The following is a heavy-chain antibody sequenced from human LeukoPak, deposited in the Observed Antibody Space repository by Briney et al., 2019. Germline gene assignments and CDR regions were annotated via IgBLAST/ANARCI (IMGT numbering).Heavy chain of an antibody. CDR3: ARTDYYDSSGLDY. CDR2: IYHSGST. Sequence: SETLSLTCVVSGGSISSGGYSWSWIRQPPGKGLEWIGYIYHSGSTYYNPSLKSRVTISVDRSKNQFSLKLSSVTAADTAVYYCARTDYYDSSGLDYWGQGTLVTVSS. V-gene: IGHV4-30-2*01. CDR1: GGSISSGGYS. J-gene: IGHJ4*02. D-gene: IGHD3-22*01.